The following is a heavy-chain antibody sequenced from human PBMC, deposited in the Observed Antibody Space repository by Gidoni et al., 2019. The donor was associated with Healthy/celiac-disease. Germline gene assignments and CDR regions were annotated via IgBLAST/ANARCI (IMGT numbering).Heavy chain of an antibody. CDR1: GFHFSSYA. CDR3: ARSVRSSGWPVDY. Sequence: QVQLVESGGGVVQPGRSLRLSCAASGFHFSSYAMHWVRQAPGKGLEWVAVISYDGSNKYYADSVKGRFTISRDNSKNTLYLQMNSLRAEDTAVYYCARSVRSSGWPVDYWGQGTLVTASS. J-gene: IGHJ4*02. D-gene: IGHD6-19*01. CDR2: ISYDGSNK. V-gene: IGHV3-30-3*01.